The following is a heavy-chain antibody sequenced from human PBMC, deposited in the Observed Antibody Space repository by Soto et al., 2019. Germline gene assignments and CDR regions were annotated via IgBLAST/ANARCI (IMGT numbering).Heavy chain of an antibody. CDR3: VDRSGSYYAH. J-gene: IGHJ4*02. Sequence: SVKVSCKASGGTLSSYAISWVRQAPGQGLEWMGGIIPIFGTANYAQKFQGRVTITADESTSTAYMELSSLRSEDTAVYYCVDRSGSYYAHWGQGTLVTVSS. V-gene: IGHV1-69*13. CDR2: IIPIFGTA. D-gene: IGHD3-10*01. CDR1: GGTLSSYA.